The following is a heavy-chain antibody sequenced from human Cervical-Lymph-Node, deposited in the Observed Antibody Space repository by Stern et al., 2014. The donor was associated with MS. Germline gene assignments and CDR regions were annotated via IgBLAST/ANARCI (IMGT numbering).Heavy chain of an antibody. CDR3: ARGEAVTTSDYYLDY. Sequence: DQLVESGGGVVQPGRSLRLSCAASGFTFSYHAMHWVRQAPGKGLEWVALISYDGSDKNDADSVKGRFTISRDNSRNTLYLQMNSLRVDDTAVYYCARGEAVTTSDYYLDYWGQGILVTVSS. V-gene: IGHV3-30*01. CDR1: GFTFSYHA. J-gene: IGHJ4*02. D-gene: IGHD4-17*01. CDR2: ISYDGSDK.